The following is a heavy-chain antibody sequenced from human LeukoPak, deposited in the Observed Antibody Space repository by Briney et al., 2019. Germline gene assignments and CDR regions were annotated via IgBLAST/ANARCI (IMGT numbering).Heavy chain of an antibody. CDR3: ARSSDILTGYYYADY. Sequence: SETLSLTCTVSGGSISGYYWSWIRQPPGKGLEWIGYIYYSGSTNYNPSLKSRVTISVDTSKNQFSLKLSSVTAADTAVYYCARSSDILTGYYYADYWGQGTLVTVSS. CDR1: GGSISGYY. CDR2: IYYSGST. J-gene: IGHJ4*02. V-gene: IGHV4-59*01. D-gene: IGHD3-9*01.